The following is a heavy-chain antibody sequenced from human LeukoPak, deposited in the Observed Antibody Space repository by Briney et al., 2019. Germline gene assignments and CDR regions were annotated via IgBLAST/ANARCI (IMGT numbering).Heavy chain of an antibody. J-gene: IGHJ4*02. Sequence: GASVKVSCKASGYTFTGYYMHWVRQAPGQGLEWMGWINPNSGSTNYAQKFQGRVTMTRDTSISTAYMERSRLRSDDTAVYYCARDRFYYDSSGTFDYWGQGTLVTVSS. D-gene: IGHD3-22*01. CDR3: ARDRFYYDSSGTFDY. CDR2: INPNSGST. V-gene: IGHV1-2*02. CDR1: GYTFTGYY.